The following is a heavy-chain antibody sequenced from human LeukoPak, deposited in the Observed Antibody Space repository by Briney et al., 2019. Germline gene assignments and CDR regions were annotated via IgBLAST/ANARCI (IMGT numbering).Heavy chain of an antibody. Sequence: ASVKVSCKVSGYSLSELFMHWVRQAPGKGLEWMGGYDPEDNKIIYAQNFQGRVTMTEDTYTDTAYMEMGSLRSDDTAVYYCATEIGSRYFDDWGPGTLVTVSS. V-gene: IGHV1-24*01. CDR3: ATEIGSRYFDD. CDR2: YDPEDNKI. D-gene: IGHD2-21*01. CDR1: GYSLSELF. J-gene: IGHJ4*02.